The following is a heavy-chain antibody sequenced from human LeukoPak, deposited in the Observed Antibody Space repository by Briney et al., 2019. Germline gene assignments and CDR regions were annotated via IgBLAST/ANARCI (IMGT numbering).Heavy chain of an antibody. CDR3: AKNPYEYYFDY. D-gene: IGHD5-12*01. CDR2: INPSSGDT. CDR1: GYTLTGYY. V-gene: IGHV1-2*02. Sequence: ASVKVSCKASGYTLTGYYMHWLRQAPGQGLEWMGWINPSSGDTNYAQKFQGRVTMTRDTSISTAYMKLNRLTSDDTAVYYCAKNPYEYYFDYWGQGTLVTVSS. J-gene: IGHJ4*02.